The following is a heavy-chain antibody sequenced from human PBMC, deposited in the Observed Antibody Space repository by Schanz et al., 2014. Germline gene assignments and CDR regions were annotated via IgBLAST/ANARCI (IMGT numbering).Heavy chain of an antibody. J-gene: IGHJ3*02. Sequence: EVQLVESGGGLIQPGGSLRLSCAVSGFTVNTNYMSWVRQAPGKGLEWISSMYINSGSTQYADSVKGRFIISRDSSKNTLSLQMSSLRDEDTALYYCAKDPHKDYGGKPQTFDIWGQGTMVTVSS. V-gene: IGHV3-53*01. CDR2: MYINSGST. CDR3: AKDPHKDYGGKPQTFDI. CDR1: GFTVNTNY. D-gene: IGHD4-17*01.